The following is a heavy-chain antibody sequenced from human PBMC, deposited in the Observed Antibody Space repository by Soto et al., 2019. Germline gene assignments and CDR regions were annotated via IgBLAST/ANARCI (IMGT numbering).Heavy chain of an antibody. Sequence: SETLSLTCTVSGGSISSSSYYWGWIRQPPGKGLEWIGSIYYSGSTCYNPSLKSRVTISVDTSKNQFSLKLSSVTAADTAVYYCARRPRLFVDFDYWGQGTLVTVSS. D-gene: IGHD3-22*01. J-gene: IGHJ4*02. CDR2: IYYSGST. CDR1: GGSISSSSYY. V-gene: IGHV4-39*01. CDR3: ARRPRLFVDFDY.